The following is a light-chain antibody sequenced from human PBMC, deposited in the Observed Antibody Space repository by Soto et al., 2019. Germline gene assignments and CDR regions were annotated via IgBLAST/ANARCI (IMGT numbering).Light chain of an antibody. V-gene: IGKV3-11*01. CDR1: QSVSSY. Sequence: EIVLTQSPATRSLSPGERATLSCRVSQSVSSYLAWYQQRPGQPPRLLIYDASNRATGIPARFSGSGSGTDFTLTISSLEPEDFAIYYCQQRSGWPPLFTFGPGTKVDI. J-gene: IGKJ3*01. CDR2: DAS. CDR3: QQRSGWPPLFT.